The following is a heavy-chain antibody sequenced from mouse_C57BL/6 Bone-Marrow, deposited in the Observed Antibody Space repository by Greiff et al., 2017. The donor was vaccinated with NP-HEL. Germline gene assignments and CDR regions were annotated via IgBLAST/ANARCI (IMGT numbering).Heavy chain of an antibody. J-gene: IGHJ2*01. CDR2: IYPGSGST. V-gene: IGHV1-55*01. CDR1: GYTFTSYW. D-gene: IGHD1-1*01. CDR3: AREDGSSYDLDY. Sequence: VQLQQPGAELVKPGASVKMSCKASGYTFTSYWITWVKQRPGQGLEWIGDIYPGSGSTNYNEKFKSKATLTVDTSSSTAYMQLSSLTAEDSAVYYCAREDGSSYDLDYWGQGTTLTVSS.